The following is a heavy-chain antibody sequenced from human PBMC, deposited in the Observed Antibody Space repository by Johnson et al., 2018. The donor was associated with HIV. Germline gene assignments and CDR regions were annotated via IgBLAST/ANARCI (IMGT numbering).Heavy chain of an antibody. D-gene: IGHD3-16*01. CDR1: GFTFTTYA. CDR3: ARCMITFGGVGGAFDI. Sequence: VQLVESGGGVVQPGRSLRLSCAASGFTFTTYAMHWVRQAPGKGLEWVAVISYDGSNKYYADSVKGRFTISRDNSKNTLYLQMNSLRAEDTAVYYCARCMITFGGVGGAFDIWGQGTMVTVSS. CDR2: ISYDGSNK. J-gene: IGHJ3*02. V-gene: IGHV3-30*04.